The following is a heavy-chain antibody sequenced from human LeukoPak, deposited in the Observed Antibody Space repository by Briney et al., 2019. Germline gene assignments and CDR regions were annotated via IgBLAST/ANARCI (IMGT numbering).Heavy chain of an antibody. CDR1: GGSISSGGYS. D-gene: IGHD3-22*01. V-gene: IGHV4-30-2*01. CDR2: IYHSGST. Sequence: SETLSLTCAVSGGSISSGGYSWSWIRQPPGKGLEWIGYIYHSGSTYYNPSLKSRVTISVDTSKNQFSLKLSSVTAADTAVYYCARGGSRIVVVIRTLYYFDYWGQGTLVTVSS. J-gene: IGHJ4*02. CDR3: ARGGSRIVVVIRTLYYFDY.